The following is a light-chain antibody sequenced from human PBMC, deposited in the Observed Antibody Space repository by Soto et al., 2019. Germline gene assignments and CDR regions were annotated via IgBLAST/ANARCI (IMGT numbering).Light chain of an antibody. Sequence: DIQLTQSPSFLSASVGDRVTITCRASQGISSYLAWYQQKPRKAPKLLIYAASTLQSGVPSRFSGSGSGTEFTLTISSLQPEDFATYYCQQLNSYPQRLTFGGGTKVEIK. CDR1: QGISSY. V-gene: IGKV1-9*01. CDR3: QQLNSYPQRLT. CDR2: AAS. J-gene: IGKJ4*01.